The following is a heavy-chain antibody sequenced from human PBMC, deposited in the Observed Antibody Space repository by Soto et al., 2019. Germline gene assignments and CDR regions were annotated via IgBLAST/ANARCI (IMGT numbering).Heavy chain of an antibody. Sequence: GGSLRLSCAASGFTFSSYWMSWVRQAPGKGLEWVSTISDGGGSTYYADSVKGRFTISRDNSKNTLYLQMNSLRAEDTAVYYCAKDLRWSLVKDAFDIWGQGTMVTVSS. D-gene: IGHD4-17*01. CDR1: GFTFSSYW. CDR2: ISDGGGST. CDR3: AKDLRWSLVKDAFDI. J-gene: IGHJ3*02. V-gene: IGHV3-23*01.